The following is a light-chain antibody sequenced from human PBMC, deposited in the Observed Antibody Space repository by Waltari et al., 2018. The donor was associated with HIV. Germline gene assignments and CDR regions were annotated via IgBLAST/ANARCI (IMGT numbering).Light chain of an antibody. CDR2: SND. J-gene: IGLJ3*02. CDR1: SSNIGSNI. Sequence: QSVLTQPPSVSGTPGQNVTIPCSGSSSNIGSNIVNWYQQLPGAAPKLLIYSNDQRHSGVPDRFSGSKSGTSASLAISGLQSADEADYYCAAWDDSLNGMFGGGTRLTVL. V-gene: IGLV1-44*01. CDR3: AAWDDSLNGM.